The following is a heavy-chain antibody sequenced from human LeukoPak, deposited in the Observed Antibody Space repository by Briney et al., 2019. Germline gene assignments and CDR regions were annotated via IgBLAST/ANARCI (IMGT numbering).Heavy chain of an antibody. J-gene: IGHJ5*02. D-gene: IGHD1-26*01. Sequence: GGSLRLSCAASGFTFSSYAMHWVRQAPGKGLGWVAVISYDGSNKYYADSVKGRFTISRDNSKNTLYLQMNSLRAEDTAVYYCARDAVSGSYSTHWFDPWGQGTLVTVSS. V-gene: IGHV3-30-3*01. CDR2: ISYDGSNK. CDR3: ARDAVSGSYSTHWFDP. CDR1: GFTFSSYA.